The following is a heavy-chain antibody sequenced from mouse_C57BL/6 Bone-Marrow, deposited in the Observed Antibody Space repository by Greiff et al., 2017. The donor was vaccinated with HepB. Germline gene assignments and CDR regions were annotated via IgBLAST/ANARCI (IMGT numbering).Heavy chain of an antibody. CDR3: AIYYYGSSSSYWYFDV. CDR1: GYTFTSYW. V-gene: IGHV1-50*01. Sequence: VQLQQPGAELVKPGASVKLSCKASGYTFTSYWMQWVKQRPGQGLEWIGEIDPSDSYTNYNQKFKGKATLTVDTSSSTAYMQLSSLTSEDSAVYYCAIYYYGSSSSYWYFDVWGTGTTVTVSS. J-gene: IGHJ1*03. CDR2: IDPSDSYT. D-gene: IGHD1-1*01.